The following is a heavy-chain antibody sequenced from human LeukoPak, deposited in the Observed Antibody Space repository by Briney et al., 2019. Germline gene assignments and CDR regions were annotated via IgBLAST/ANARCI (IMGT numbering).Heavy chain of an antibody. Sequence: PSETLSLTCAVYGGSFIGNYWSWIRQSPGKGLGWIGEINHSGSTNYNPSLKSRVAISVDTSKNQFSLKLSSVTAADTAVYYCARNFSADGYNLGFDYWGQGTLVTVSS. CDR2: INHSGST. V-gene: IGHV4-34*01. CDR1: GGSFIGNY. D-gene: IGHD5-24*01. J-gene: IGHJ4*02. CDR3: ARNFSADGYNLGFDY.